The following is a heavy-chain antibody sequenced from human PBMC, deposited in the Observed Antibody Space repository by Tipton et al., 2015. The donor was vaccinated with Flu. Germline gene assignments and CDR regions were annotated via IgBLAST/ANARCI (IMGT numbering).Heavy chain of an antibody. D-gene: IGHD3-10*01. CDR3: ARGSGSGTYVLFEY. Sequence: TLSLTCTVSGGSLSSYYWSWIRQSAGKGLEWIGRIHSSGNTKYSPSFKSRVTMSVDTSKNQFSLNLNSVTAADTAVYFCARGSGSGTYVLFEYWGQGTLVTVSS. V-gene: IGHV4-4*07. CDR1: GGSLSSYY. J-gene: IGHJ4*02. CDR2: IHSSGNT.